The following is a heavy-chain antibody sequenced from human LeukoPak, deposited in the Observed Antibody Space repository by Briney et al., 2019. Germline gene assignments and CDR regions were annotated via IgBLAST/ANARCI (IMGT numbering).Heavy chain of an antibody. J-gene: IGHJ6*03. D-gene: IGHD3-10*01. CDR3: AKDHGSGIYYYYMDV. CDR1: GFTFSSYG. Sequence: GGSLRPSCAASGFTFSSYGMHWVRQAPGKGLEWVAFIRYDGSNKYYADSVKGRFTISRDNSKNTLYLQMNSLRAEDTAVYYCAKDHGSGIYYYYMDVWGKGTTVTISS. V-gene: IGHV3-30*02. CDR2: IRYDGSNK.